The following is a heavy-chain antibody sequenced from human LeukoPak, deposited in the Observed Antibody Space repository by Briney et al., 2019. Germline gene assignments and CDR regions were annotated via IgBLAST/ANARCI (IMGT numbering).Heavy chain of an antibody. CDR3: AKDLFWSGYVGPTFDY. CDR1: GFTVSSNY. J-gene: IGHJ4*02. Sequence: GGSLRLSCAASGFTVSSNYMSWVRQAPGKGLEWVSVIYSGGSTYYADSVKGRFTISRDNSKNTLYLQMNSLRAEDTAVYYCAKDLFWSGYVGPTFDYWGQGTLVTVSS. CDR2: IYSGGST. D-gene: IGHD5-12*01. V-gene: IGHV3-66*01.